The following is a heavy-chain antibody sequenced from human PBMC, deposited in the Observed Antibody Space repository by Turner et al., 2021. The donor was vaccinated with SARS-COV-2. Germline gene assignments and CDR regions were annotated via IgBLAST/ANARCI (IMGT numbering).Heavy chain of an antibody. Sequence: EVQLVETGGGLIQPGGSLRLSCAPSGFTVSSNYMRWVRQAQGKGLEWVSVISSGGRTYYADSVKGRFTISRDNSKNTLYLQMNSLRAEDTAVYYCARGGEYQLLHYYGMDVWGQGTTVTVSS. CDR3: ARGGEYQLLHYYGMDV. J-gene: IGHJ6*02. V-gene: IGHV3-53*02. D-gene: IGHD2-2*01. CDR1: GFTVSSNY. CDR2: ISSGGRT.